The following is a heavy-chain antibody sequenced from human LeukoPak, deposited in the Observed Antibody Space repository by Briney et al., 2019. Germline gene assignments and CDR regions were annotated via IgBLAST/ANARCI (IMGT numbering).Heavy chain of an antibody. CDR3: ARAPSYDSSQDS. Sequence: GGSLRLSCAASGFTVSSNYMSWVRQAPGKGLEWVSVIYSGGSTYYADSVKGRFTISRDNSKNTLYLQMNSLRAEDTAVYYCARAPSYDSSQDSWGQGTLVTVSS. J-gene: IGHJ4*02. V-gene: IGHV3-66*01. D-gene: IGHD3-22*01. CDR2: IYSGGST. CDR1: GFTVSSNY.